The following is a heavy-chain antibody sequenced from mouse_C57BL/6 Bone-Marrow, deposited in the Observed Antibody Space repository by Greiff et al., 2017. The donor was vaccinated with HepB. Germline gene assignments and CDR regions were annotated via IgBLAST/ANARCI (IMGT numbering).Heavy chain of an antibody. CDR2: IHPNSGST. J-gene: IGHJ3*01. V-gene: IGHV1-64*01. CDR1: GYTFTSYW. CDR3: ARRYYGSSPWFAY. D-gene: IGHD1-1*01. Sequence: VQLQQPGAELVKPGASVKLSCKASGYTFTSYWMHWVKQRPGQGLEWIGMIHPNSGSTNYNEKFKSKATLTVDKSSSTAYMQLSSLTSEDSAVYYCARRYYGSSPWFAYWGQGTLVTVSA.